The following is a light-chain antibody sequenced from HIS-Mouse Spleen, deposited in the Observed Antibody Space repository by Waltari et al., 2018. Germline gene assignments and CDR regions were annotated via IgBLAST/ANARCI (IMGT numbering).Light chain of an antibody. CDR2: GAS. CDR1: QSVSSSY. J-gene: IGKJ4*01. V-gene: IGKV3-20*01. CDR3: QQYGSSPPLT. Sequence: EIVLTQSPGTLSLSPGERATLSCRASQSVSSSYLAWYQQKPGQAPRLFIYGASSRATGIPDRFSGSGSGTDFTLTISRLEPEDFAVYYCQQYGSSPPLTFGGGTKVEIK.